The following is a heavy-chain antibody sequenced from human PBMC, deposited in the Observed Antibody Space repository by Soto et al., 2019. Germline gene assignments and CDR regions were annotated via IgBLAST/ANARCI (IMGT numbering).Heavy chain of an antibody. CDR3: ARVAH. Sequence: ASVKVSCKASGYTFTSQTVYWVRQAPGQSLEWMGWINTGTGNTRYSQQFQGRVTVTRDMPARTAYMELSNLRFEDTAVYYCARVAHWGQGTLVTVSS. J-gene: IGHJ4*02. V-gene: IGHV1-3*04. CDR1: GYTFTSQT. CDR2: INTGTGNT.